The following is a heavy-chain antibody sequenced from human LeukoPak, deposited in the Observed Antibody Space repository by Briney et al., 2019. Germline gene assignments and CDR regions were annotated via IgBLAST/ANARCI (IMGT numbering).Heavy chain of an antibody. CDR3: VRDLEYCSSTSCPFDY. Sequence: SETLSLTCAVYGGSFSGYYWSWIRQPPGKGLEWIGEINPSVSTNYSPSLKSRVTISVDTSKNQFTLKLNSVTAADTAVYYCVRDLEYCSSTSCPFDYWGQGTLVTVSS. CDR2: INPSVST. J-gene: IGHJ4*02. V-gene: IGHV4-34*01. CDR1: GGSFSGYY. D-gene: IGHD2-2*01.